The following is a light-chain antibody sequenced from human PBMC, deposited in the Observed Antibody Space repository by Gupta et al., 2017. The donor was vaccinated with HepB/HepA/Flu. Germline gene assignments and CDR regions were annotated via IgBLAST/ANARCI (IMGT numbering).Light chain of an antibody. CDR3: QQDNSNSET. V-gene: IGKV1-5*03. Sequence: DIQMTQSPSTLSASVGDRVTITCRASQSISNWLAWYQQKPGQAPKLLIQKSSRLESGVPSRFSGTGSGTEFTLTIISLQPDDFATYYCQQDNSNSETFGQGTKVEIK. CDR1: QSISNW. J-gene: IGKJ1*01. CDR2: KSS.